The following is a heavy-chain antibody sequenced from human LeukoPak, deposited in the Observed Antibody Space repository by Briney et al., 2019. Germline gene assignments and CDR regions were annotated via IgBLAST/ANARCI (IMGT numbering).Heavy chain of an antibody. J-gene: IGHJ4*02. CDR1: GGTFSSYA. CDR2: MIPIFGTA. V-gene: IGHV1-69*06. CDR3: ARDRGWRSGYYFDY. D-gene: IGHD3-10*01. Sequence: GASVKVSCKASGGTFSSYAISWVRQAPGQGLEGMGGMIPIFGTANYAQKCQGRVTITADKSTSTAYMELSSLRSEDTAVYYCARDRGWRSGYYFDYWGQGTLVTVSS.